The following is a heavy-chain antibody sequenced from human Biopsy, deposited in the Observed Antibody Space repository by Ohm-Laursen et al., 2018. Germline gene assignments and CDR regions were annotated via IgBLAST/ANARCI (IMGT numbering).Heavy chain of an antibody. CDR3: VRSRAGGATWGMDV. V-gene: IGHV1-2*02. D-gene: IGHD3-16*01. CDR2: INPDNGGT. J-gene: IGHJ6*02. CDR1: GYTFTGYY. Sequence: ASVKVSCKASGYTFTGYYLHWVRQAPGQGLEWMGWINPDNGGTIHAQKFQGRVTVTRDMSISTAYVEVTSLRSDDTAVYYCVRSRAGGATWGMDVWGQGTTVTVSS.